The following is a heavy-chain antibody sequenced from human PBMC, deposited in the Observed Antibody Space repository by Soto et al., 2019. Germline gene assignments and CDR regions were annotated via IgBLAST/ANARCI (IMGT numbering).Heavy chain of an antibody. CDR1: GGSISTSNW. Sequence: QVQLQESGPGLVKPSGTLSLTCAVSGGSISTSNWWSWVRQPPGKGLEWIGEVYHSGSTNYNPSSKIRVAMSVDKSRNRFSRNLNSVTAPDTALYSWARTSTRGTRFDYGGQGSLVTVSS. V-gene: IGHV4-4*02. J-gene: IGHJ4*02. D-gene: IGHD1-1*01. CDR3: ARTSTRGTRFDY. CDR2: VYHSGST.